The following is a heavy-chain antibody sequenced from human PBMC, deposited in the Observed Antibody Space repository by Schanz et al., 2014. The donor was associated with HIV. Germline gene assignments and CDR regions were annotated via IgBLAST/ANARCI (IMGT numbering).Heavy chain of an antibody. CDR2: IIPVFGTT. J-gene: IGHJ4*02. V-gene: IGHV1-69*01. D-gene: IGHD3-9*01. CDR3: ARGDILTGLYPYYFDS. Sequence: QVQLVQSGAEVKKPGSSVKVSCKASGGTFSSYAFSWVRQAPGQGLEWMGGIIPVFGTTDYAQKFQGTVTITADESTSTAYMELSSLRSEDTAVYYCARGDILTGLYPYYFDSWGQGTLVTVSS. CDR1: GGTFSSYA.